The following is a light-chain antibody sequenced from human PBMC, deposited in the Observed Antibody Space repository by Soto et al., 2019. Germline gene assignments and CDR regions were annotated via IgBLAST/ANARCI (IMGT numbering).Light chain of an antibody. CDR1: QTIGRNY. J-gene: IGKJ4*01. V-gene: IGKV3-20*01. CDR2: GTS. CDR3: QQYASPPLLT. Sequence: EIVLTQSPGTLSLSPGETATLSCRASQTIGRNYLAWYKQKPGQAPRLLIFGTSTRATGIPDRFSGSGSGTDFTLSISRLEPEDFAVYYCQQYASPPLLTFGGGTKVDIK.